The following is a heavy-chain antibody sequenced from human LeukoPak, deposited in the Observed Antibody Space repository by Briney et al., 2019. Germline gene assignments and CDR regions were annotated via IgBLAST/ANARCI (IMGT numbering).Heavy chain of an antibody. D-gene: IGHD3-10*01. J-gene: IGHJ5*02. Sequence: GGSLRLSCAASGFTFSSYGMHWVRQAPGKGLEWVAFIRYDGSNKYYADSVKGRFTISRDNSKNTLYLQMNSLRAEDTAVYYCVRGNWFDPWGQGTLVIVSS. CDR1: GFTFSSYG. V-gene: IGHV3-30*02. CDR2: IRYDGSNK. CDR3: VRGNWFDP.